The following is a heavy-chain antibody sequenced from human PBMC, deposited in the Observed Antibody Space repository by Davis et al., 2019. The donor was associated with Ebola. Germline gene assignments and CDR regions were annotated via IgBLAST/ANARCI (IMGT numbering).Heavy chain of an antibody. CDR1: GGSISSHH. CDR2: IYYSGST. CDR3: ARQVSRSGLYSHAFDI. Sequence: PSETLSLTCNVAGGSISSHHWSWIRQPPGKGLEWIGYIYYSGSTKYNPSLKSRVTISMDTSKNQFSLKLSPVTAADTAVYYCARQVSRSGLYSHAFDIWGQGTMVTVSS. D-gene: IGHD2-15*01. J-gene: IGHJ3*02. V-gene: IGHV4-59*11.